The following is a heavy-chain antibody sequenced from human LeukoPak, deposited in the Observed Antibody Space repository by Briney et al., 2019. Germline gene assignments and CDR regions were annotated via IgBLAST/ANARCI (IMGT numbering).Heavy chain of an antibody. Sequence: SETLSLTCTVSGGSISSYYWSWIRQPPGKGLEWTGYIYYSGSTNYNPSLKSRVTISVDTSKNQFSLKLSSVTAADTAVYYCASSPPYYYYGMDVWGQGTTVTVSS. V-gene: IGHV4-59*01. J-gene: IGHJ6*02. CDR2: IYYSGST. CDR1: GGSISSYY. CDR3: ASSPPYYYYGMDV.